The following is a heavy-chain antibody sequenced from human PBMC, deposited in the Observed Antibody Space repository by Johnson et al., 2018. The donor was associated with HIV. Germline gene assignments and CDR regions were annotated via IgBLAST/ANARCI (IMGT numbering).Heavy chain of an antibody. V-gene: IGHV3-9*01. Sequence: VQLVESGGGLVRPGRSLRLSCAASGFTFDDYAIHWVRQVPGKGLEWVSGICGNRSSIGYADSVKGRFTISRDNAENSMYVQMTSLRAEDTALYHCARVIGYDSSGKAFDIWGQGTMVTVSS. CDR2: ICGNRSSI. CDR3: ARVIGYDSSGKAFDI. D-gene: IGHD3-22*01. CDR1: GFTFDDYA. J-gene: IGHJ3*02.